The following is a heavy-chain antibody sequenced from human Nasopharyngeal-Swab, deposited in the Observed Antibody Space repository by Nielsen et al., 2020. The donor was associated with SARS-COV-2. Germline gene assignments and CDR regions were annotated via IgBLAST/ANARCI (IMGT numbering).Heavy chain of an antibody. CDR3: ARGRGSSGLTYNWFDP. J-gene: IGHJ5*02. V-gene: IGHV4-34*01. Sequence: SQTLSLTCSVYCGSFSGYYWSWIRQPPGKGLEWIGEINHSGSTNYNPSLKSRVTISVDTSKNQFSLKLSSVTAADTAVYYCARGRGSSGLTYNWFDPWGQGTLVTVSS. CDR2: INHSGST. CDR1: CGSFSGYY. D-gene: IGHD6-19*01.